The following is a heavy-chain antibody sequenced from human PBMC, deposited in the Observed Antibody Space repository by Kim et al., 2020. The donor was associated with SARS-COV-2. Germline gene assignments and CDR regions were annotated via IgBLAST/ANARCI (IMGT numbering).Heavy chain of an antibody. CDR3: ARDGYSYVFDY. J-gene: IGHJ4*02. Sequence: TDYTPSPKRRVTISVDTSKNQFALKLSSVTAADTAVYYCARDGYSYVFDYWGQGTLVTVSS. CDR2: T. D-gene: IGHD5-18*01. V-gene: IGHV4-39*06.